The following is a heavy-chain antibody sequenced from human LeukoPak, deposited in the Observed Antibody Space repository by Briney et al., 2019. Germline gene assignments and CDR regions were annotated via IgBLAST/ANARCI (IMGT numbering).Heavy chain of an antibody. CDR3: TRPILPGPPPMDV. D-gene: IGHD1-14*01. CDR2: IRRKANSYAT. Sequence: GGSLRLSCAASGLTLRGSAMHWVPQASGKGPEWVGRIRRKANSYATAYAASVKGRFTISRDDSKNTAYLQMNSLKTEETAVYYCTRPILPGPPPMDVWGKGTTVTVSS. V-gene: IGHV3-73*01. J-gene: IGHJ6*03. CDR1: GLTLRGSA.